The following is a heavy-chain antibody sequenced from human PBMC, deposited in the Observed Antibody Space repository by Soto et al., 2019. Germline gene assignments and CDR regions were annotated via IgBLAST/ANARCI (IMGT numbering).Heavy chain of an antibody. CDR3: ARTPNTYYDVSGGNYDGY. V-gene: IGHV2-5*01. J-gene: IGHJ1*01. Sequence: SGPTLVNPTQTLTLTCTFSGFSLSTSGVGVGWIRQPPGKALEWLALIYWNDDKRYSPSLKSRLTITKDTSKNQVVLTMTNMDPVDTATYYCARTPNTYYDVSGGNYDGYWSQGTLDTDSS. CDR1: GFSLSTSGVG. CDR2: IYWNDDK. D-gene: IGHD3-3*01.